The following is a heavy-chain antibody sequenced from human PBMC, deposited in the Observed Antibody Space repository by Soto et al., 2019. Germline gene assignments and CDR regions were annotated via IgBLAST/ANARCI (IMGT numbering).Heavy chain of an antibody. CDR2: IDPSSGFK. Sequence: QVQVVQSGAEVKKPGASVKVSCKASGYTFTSHYINWVRQAPGQGLEWMGVIDPSSGFKSFAQNLQGRGAMTRDTSTSTVYMELSSLRSEDTAVYYCARSGCGSDCSLDYWGQGTLVTVSS. D-gene: IGHD2-21*02. CDR3: ARSGCGSDCSLDY. V-gene: IGHV1-46*01. J-gene: IGHJ4*02. CDR1: GYTFTSHY.